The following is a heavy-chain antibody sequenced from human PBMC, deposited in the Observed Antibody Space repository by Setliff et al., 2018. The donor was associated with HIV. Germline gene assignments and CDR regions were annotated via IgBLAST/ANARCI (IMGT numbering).Heavy chain of an antibody. J-gene: IGHJ3*02. D-gene: IGHD3-22*01. CDR2: IRNDGSYK. CDR3: ARESPYDTSGYYFGAFDI. V-gene: IGHV3-30*02. Sequence: GGSLRLSCATSGFTFSFSGMHWVRKAPGKGLEGVASIRNDGSYKYYADSVKGRFTISRDNSENTLYLQMNSLRAEDTAVYYCARESPYDTSGYYFGAFDIWGQGTMVTVSS. CDR1: GFTFSFSG.